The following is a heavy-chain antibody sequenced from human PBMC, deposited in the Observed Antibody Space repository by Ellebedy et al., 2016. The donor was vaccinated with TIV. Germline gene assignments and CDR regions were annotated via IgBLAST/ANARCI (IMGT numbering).Heavy chain of an antibody. J-gene: IGHJ4*02. D-gene: IGHD2-21*02. CDR1: GYTFTSYD. V-gene: IGHV1-24*01. CDR2: FDPEDGET. CDR3: ATIFSRVVTAIPSRIREWYVDY. Sequence: AASVKVSCKASGYTFTSYDINWVRQAPGKGLEWMGGFDPEDGETIYAQKFQGRVTMTEDTSTDTAYMELSSLRSEDTAVYYCATIFSRVVTAIPSRIREWYVDYWGQGTLVTVSS.